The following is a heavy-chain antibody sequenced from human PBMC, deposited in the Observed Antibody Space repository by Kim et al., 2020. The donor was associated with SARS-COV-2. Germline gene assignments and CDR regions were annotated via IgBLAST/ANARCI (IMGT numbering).Heavy chain of an antibody. J-gene: IGHJ4*02. Sequence: GGSLRLSCTASRSTFSFYWMSWVRRPPGKGLEWVANIKEDGSDSYYVDSVKGRFTISRDNAKRSMYLQMNSLRAEDTAVYYCATETSHGSDGLCYRSDYWGQGTVVTVAS. D-gene: IGHD2-8*01. V-gene: IGHV3-7*03. CDR2: IKEDGSDS. CDR3: ATETSHGSDGLCYRSDY. CDR1: RSTFSFYW.